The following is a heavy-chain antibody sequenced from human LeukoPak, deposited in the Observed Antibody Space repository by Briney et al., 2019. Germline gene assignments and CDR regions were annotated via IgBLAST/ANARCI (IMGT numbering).Heavy chain of an antibody. CDR1: GFTFSNYA. D-gene: IGHD1-26*01. V-gene: IGHV3-23*01. CDR2: ISESGKTT. CDR3: AKQWVDC. Sequence: GGTLRLSCAASGFTFSNYAMNRVREAPSKELEGVSSISESGKTTHYTDTVKGRFSIPRANAQKTLYLQMNTVRAEDTALYYCAKQWVDCWGQGTLVTVSS. J-gene: IGHJ4*02.